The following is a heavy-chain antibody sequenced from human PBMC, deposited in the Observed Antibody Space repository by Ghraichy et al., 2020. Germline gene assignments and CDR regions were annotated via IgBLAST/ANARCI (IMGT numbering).Heavy chain of an antibody. CDR2: ISGSGGST. J-gene: IGHJ4*02. Sequence: GGSLRLSCAASGFTFSSYAMSWVRQAPGKGLEWVSAISGSGGSTYYADSVKGRFTISRDNSKNTLYLQMNSLRAEDTAVYYCAKDLERGGSGMMGYWGQGTLVTVSS. V-gene: IGHV3-23*01. CDR3: AKDLERGGSGMMGY. D-gene: IGHD3-10*01. CDR1: GFTFSSYA.